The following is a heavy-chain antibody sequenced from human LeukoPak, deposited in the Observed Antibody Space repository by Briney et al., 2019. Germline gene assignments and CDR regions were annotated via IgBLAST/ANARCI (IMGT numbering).Heavy chain of an antibody. CDR3: AKGLAAADDY. Sequence: PGGSLRLSCAASGFTFSSYGMHWVRQAPGKGLEWVAVISYDGSNKYYADSVKGRFTISRDNSKNTLYLQMNSLRAEDTAVYYCAKGLAAADDYRGQGTLVTVSS. D-gene: IGHD6-13*01. CDR1: GFTFSSYG. J-gene: IGHJ4*02. CDR2: ISYDGSNK. V-gene: IGHV3-30*18.